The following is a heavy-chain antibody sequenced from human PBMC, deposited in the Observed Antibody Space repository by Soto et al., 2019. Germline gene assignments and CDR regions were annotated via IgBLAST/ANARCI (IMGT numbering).Heavy chain of an antibody. V-gene: IGHV4-39*02. CDR1: GGSISSSSYY. CDR2: IYYSGST. J-gene: IGHJ5*02. D-gene: IGHD1-26*01. Sequence: QLQLQESGPGLVKPSETLSLTCTVSGGSISSSSYYWGWIRQPPGKGLEWIGSIYYSGSTYYNPSLKGRVTISLDTSKNHFSLKLSSVTAADTAVYYCATQEVGGRYVYTFDPWGQGTLVTVSS. CDR3: ATQEVGGRYVYTFDP.